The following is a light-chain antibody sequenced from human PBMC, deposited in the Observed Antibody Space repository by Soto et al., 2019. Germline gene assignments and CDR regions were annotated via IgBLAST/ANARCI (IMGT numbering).Light chain of an antibody. Sequence: QSALTQPASVSGSPGQSITISCTGTSSDVGNYILVSWYQQQSDKAPKLIIYEGTKRPSGVSTRFSGSKSGNTASLTISGLQAEDEGDYYCCSYAGSITLFGGGTQLTVL. V-gene: IGLV2-23*01. CDR2: EGT. CDR3: CSYAGSITL. CDR1: SSDVGNYIL. J-gene: IGLJ7*01.